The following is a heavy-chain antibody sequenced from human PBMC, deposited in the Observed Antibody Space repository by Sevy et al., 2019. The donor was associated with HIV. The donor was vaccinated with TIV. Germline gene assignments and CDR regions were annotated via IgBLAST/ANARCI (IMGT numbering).Heavy chain of an antibody. CDR1: GYTFTSYD. CDR3: ARLGNRGDY. CDR2: VNPDSGNT. Sequence: ASVKVSCKASGYTFTSYDINWVRQATGQGLEWMGWVNPDSGNTGCAQKFQGRVTMTKDTSAGTAYMELSSLRSEDTAIYYCARLGNRGDYWGQGTLVTVSS. V-gene: IGHV1-8*01. J-gene: IGHJ4*02. D-gene: IGHD3-10*01.